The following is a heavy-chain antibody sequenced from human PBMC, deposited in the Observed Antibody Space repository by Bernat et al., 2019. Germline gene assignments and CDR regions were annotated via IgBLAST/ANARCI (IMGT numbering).Heavy chain of an antibody. Sequence: EVQLVESGGGLVQPGGSLRLSCVASGFTFSNYWMHWVRQVPAKGLVWVSRINGDGTATSYADSVQGRFAISRDNAKNTLYLQMDSLGGEDTAVYYCVRGGVDYWGQGTLVTVSS. CDR3: VRGGVDY. V-gene: IGHV3-74*01. J-gene: IGHJ4*02. CDR1: GFTFSNYW. D-gene: IGHD3-16*01. CDR2: INGDGTAT.